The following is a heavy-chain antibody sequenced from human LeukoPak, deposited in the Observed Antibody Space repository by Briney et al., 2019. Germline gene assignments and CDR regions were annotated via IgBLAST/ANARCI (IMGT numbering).Heavy chain of an antibody. J-gene: IGHJ6*02. Sequence: GGSLRLSCKGSGYSFTSYWIGWVRRMPGKGLEWMGIIYPGDSDTRYSPSFQGQVTISADKSISTAYLQWSSLKASDTAMYYCASKDYYGMDVWGQGTTVTVSS. V-gene: IGHV5-51*01. CDR1: GYSFTSYW. CDR3: ASKDYYGMDV. CDR2: IYPGDSDT.